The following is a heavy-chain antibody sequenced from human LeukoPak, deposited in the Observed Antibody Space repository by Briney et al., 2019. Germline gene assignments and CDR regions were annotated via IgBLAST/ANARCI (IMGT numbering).Heavy chain of an antibody. V-gene: IGHV3-74*01. CDR3: VRDLPYSSSWYHYYYGMDV. D-gene: IGHD6-13*01. Sequence: PGGSLRLSCAASGFTFSSYWMHWVRQAPGKGLVWVSRINSDGSSTSYADSVKGRFTISRDNAKNTLFLQMNSLRAEDTAVYYCVRDLPYSSSWYHYYYGMDVWGQGTTVTVSS. J-gene: IGHJ6*02. CDR1: GFTFSSYW. CDR2: INSDGSST.